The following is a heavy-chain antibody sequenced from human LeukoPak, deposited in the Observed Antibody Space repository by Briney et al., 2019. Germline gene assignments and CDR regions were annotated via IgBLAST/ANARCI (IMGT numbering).Heavy chain of an antibody. V-gene: IGHV3-30*02. CDR2: IRYDGSNK. J-gene: IGHJ3*02. CDR3: AKAGAMVRGVIPFDAFDI. CDR1: GFTFSSYS. Sequence: GGSLRLFCAASGFTFSSYSMNWVRQAPGKGLEWVAFIRYDGSNKYYADSVKGRFTISRDNSKNTLYLQMNSLRAEDTAVYYCAKAGAMVRGVIPFDAFDIWGQGTMVTVSS. D-gene: IGHD3-10*01.